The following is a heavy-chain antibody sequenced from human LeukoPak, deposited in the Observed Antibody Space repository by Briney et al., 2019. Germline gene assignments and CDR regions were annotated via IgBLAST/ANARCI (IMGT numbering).Heavy chain of an antibody. J-gene: IGHJ5*02. CDR1: GFTFSSYA. CDR2: ISGSGGST. D-gene: IGHD6-13*01. Sequence: GGSLRPSCAASGFTFSSYAMSWVRQAPGKGLEWVSAISGSGGSTYYADSVKGRFTISRDNSKNTLYLQMNSLRAEDTAVYYCAKDPQQLVSAYNWFDPWGQGTLVTVSS. CDR3: AKDPQQLVSAYNWFDP. V-gene: IGHV3-23*01.